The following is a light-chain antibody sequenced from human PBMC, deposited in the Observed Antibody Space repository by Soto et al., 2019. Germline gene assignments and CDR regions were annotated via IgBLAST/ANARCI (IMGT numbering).Light chain of an antibody. V-gene: IGKV1-6*01. CDR2: AAS. J-gene: IGKJ1*01. Sequence: AIQMTQSPSSLAASVGDRDTITCRARQGISNDLGWYQQKRGKAPKLLIYAASSLQSGVPSRFSGSGSGTDFTLTISSLQPEDFATYYCLQDYNYPWTFGQGTNVEIK. CDR3: LQDYNYPWT. CDR1: QGISND.